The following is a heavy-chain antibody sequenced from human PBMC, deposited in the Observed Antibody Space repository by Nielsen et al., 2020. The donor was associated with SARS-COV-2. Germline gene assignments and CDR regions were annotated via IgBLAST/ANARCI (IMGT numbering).Heavy chain of an antibody. CDR3: AKDIGIFRFTGMDV. CDR1: GFTFDDYA. V-gene: IGHV3-9*01. CDR2: ISWNSGSI. J-gene: IGHJ6*02. D-gene: IGHD3-3*01. Sequence: SLKISCAASGFTFDDYAMHWVRQAPGKGLEWVSGISWNSGSIGYADSVKGRFTISRDNSKNSLYLQMNSLMTDDSALYYCAKDIGIFRFTGMDVWGQGTTVTVSS.